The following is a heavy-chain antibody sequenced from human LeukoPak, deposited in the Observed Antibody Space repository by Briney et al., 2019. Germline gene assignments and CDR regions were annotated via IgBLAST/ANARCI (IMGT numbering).Heavy chain of an antibody. J-gene: IGHJ4*02. D-gene: IGHD6-13*01. CDR2: IYYSGST. V-gene: IGHV4-30-4*01. CDR3: ARCGSSWYYFDY. CDR1: GGSISSGDYY. Sequence: SETLSLTCTVSGGSISSGDYYWSWIRQPPGKGLEWIGYIYYSGSTYYNPSLKSRVTISVDTSKNQFSLKLSSVTAAGTAVYYCARCGSSWYYFDYWGQGALVTVSS.